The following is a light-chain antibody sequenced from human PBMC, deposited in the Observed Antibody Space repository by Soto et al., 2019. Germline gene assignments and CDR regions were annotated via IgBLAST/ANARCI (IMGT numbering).Light chain of an antibody. J-gene: IGKJ2*01. CDR2: DAS. V-gene: IGKV1-5*01. CDR1: QTISAW. Sequence: DIPMTQSPSTLSASVGDRVTITCRASQTISAWLAWYQQKPGKAPKLLIYDASSLDSGVPSRFSGSGSGTEFTLTLSSLQPDDFATYYCQHYNSYSYTFGQGTKLEI. CDR3: QHYNSYSYT.